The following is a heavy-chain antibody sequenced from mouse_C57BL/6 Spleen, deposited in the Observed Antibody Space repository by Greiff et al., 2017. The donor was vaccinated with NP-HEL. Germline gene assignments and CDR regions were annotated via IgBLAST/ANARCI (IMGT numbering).Heavy chain of an antibody. V-gene: IGHV2-2*01. CDR2: IWSGGST. Sequence: VQLQQSGPGLVQPSQSLSITCTVSGFSLTSYGVHWVRQSPGKGLEWLGVIWSGGSTDNNADFILRLGIRKVHSKSQVFYKMNSLQAYDTAIYYCSRNEEDSSGHGVMDYWGQGTSVTVSS. CDR1: GFSLTSYG. J-gene: IGHJ4*01. CDR3: SRNEEDSSGHGVMDY. D-gene: IGHD3-2*02.